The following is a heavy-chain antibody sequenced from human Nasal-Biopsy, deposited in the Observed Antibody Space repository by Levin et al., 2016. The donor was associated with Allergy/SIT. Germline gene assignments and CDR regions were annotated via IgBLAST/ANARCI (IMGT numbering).Heavy chain of an antibody. CDR1: GFTFTKAW. Sequence: GESLKISCAASGFTFTKAWMSWVRQAPGKGLEWVGRIKSKTDGGTTDYAAPVKGRFTISSDWSKNTLYLQLDSLRAEDTALYYCVREYGGIDFDAFDIWGQGTMVTVSS. V-gene: IGHV3-15*01. D-gene: IGHD2-2*01. CDR3: VREYGGIDFDAFDI. CDR2: IKSKTDGGTT. J-gene: IGHJ3*02.